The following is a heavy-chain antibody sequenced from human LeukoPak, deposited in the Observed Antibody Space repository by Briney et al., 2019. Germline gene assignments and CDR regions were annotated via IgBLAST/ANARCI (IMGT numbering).Heavy chain of an antibody. CDR2: ITGSGGNT. J-gene: IGHJ4*02. CDR3: AKDGTGYSTYYFDY. CDR1: GFIFSSYS. Sequence: GGSLRLSCAASGFIFSSYSMSWVRQAPGKGLEWVSVITGSGGNTYYADSVKGRFTISRDNSKNTLYLQMNSLRADDTAIYYCAKDGTGYSTYYFDYWGQGTQVTVSS. D-gene: IGHD3-22*01. V-gene: IGHV3-23*01.